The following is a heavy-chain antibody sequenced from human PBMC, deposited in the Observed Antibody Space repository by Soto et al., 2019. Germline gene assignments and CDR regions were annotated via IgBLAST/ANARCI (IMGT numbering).Heavy chain of an antibody. CDR3: ARDGASSRV. CDR2: IHHSGST. CDR1: GGSFDGYY. D-gene: IGHD6-13*01. Sequence: SETLSLTCALYGGSFDGYYWSWIRQSPGKGLEWIGEIHHSGSTRYNPSLKSRVSLSVDTSTKQFSLKMTSMTAADTAVYYCARDGASSRVWGQGTLVTVSS. V-gene: IGHV4-34*01. J-gene: IGHJ4*02.